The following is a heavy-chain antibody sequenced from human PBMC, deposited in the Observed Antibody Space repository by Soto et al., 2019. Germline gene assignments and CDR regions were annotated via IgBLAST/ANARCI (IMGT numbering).Heavy chain of an antibody. V-gene: IGHV2-26*01. D-gene: IGHD4-17*01. CDR3: ARMNVDSYQFYYAMDV. CDR1: GFSLTTGKMG. CDR2: IFSDNER. Sequence: SGPTLVNPTETLTLTCTVSGFSLTTGKMGVSWIRQPPGKALKWLAHIFSDNERSYSTSLQGRLTISKDTSGSQVVLSMTNVDPVDTATYYCARMNVDSYQFYYAMDVWGQGTLVTVSS. J-gene: IGHJ6*02.